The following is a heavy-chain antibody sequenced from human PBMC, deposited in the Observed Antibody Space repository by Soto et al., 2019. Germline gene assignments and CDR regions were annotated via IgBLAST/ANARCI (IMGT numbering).Heavy chain of an antibody. J-gene: IGHJ4*02. CDR2: ISGSGGST. D-gene: IGHD6-13*01. Sequence: GGSLRLSCAASGFTFSSYAMSWVRQAPGKGLEWVSAISGSGGSTYYADSVKGRFTISRDNSKNTLYLQMNSLRAEDTAVYYCAKDLRVSMAAAGTRAFDYWGQGTLVTVSS. V-gene: IGHV3-23*01. CDR3: AKDLRVSMAAAGTRAFDY. CDR1: GFTFSSYA.